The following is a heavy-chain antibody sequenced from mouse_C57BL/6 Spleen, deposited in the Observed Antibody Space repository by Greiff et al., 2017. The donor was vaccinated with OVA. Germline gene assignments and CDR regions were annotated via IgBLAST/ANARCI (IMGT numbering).Heavy chain of an antibody. Sequence: EVQLVESGGGLVQPGGSLSLSCAASGFTFTDYYMSWVRQPPGKALEWLGFIRNKANGYTTEYSASVKGRFTISRDNSQSILYLQMNALRAEDSATYCCARAYGQGAMDYWGQGTSVTVSS. CDR3: ARAYGQGAMDY. D-gene: IGHD1-1*01. J-gene: IGHJ4*01. V-gene: IGHV7-3*01. CDR1: GFTFTDYY. CDR2: IRNKANGYTT.